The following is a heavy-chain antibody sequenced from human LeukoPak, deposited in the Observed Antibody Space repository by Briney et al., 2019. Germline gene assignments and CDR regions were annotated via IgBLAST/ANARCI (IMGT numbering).Heavy chain of an antibody. J-gene: IGHJ5*02. CDR3: ARGGDLYNWNYGGLRPRPQRFDP. CDR1: GGSISSSSYY. Sequence: SETLSLTCTVSGGSISSSSYYWGWIRQPPGKGLEWIGSIYYSGSTYYNPSLKSRVTISVDTSKNQFSLKLSSVTAADTAVYYCARGGDLYNWNYGGLRPRPQRFDPWGQGTLVTVSS. D-gene: IGHD1-7*01. CDR2: IYYSGST. V-gene: IGHV4-39*07.